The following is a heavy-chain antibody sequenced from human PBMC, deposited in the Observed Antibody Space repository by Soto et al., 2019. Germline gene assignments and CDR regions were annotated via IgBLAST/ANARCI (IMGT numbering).Heavy chain of an antibody. Sequence: QVQLQESGPGLVKPSQTLSLTCTVSGGSISSGGYYWSWIRQHPGKGLEWIGYIYYSGSTYYNPSLKSRVXTXVXXSKNQFSLKLSSVPAADTAVYSCARGGRRSPGMDVWGHGTTVTVSS. V-gene: IGHV4-31*03. CDR1: GGSISSGGYY. J-gene: IGHJ6*02. CDR2: IYYSGST. CDR3: ARGGRRSPGMDV.